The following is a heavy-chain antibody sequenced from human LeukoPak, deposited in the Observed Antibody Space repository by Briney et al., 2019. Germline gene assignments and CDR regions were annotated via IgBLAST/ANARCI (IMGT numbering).Heavy chain of an antibody. CDR3: ARDLPREVTLDY. CDR2: INSDGSRT. CDR1: GFTLSSYE. V-gene: IGHV3-74*01. D-gene: IGHD2-21*02. J-gene: IGHJ4*02. Sequence: GGSLRLSCAVSGFTLSSYEMHWVRQAPGKGLVWVSRINSDGSRTGYADSVKGRFTISRGNAKNTLYLQMNSLRAEDTAIYYCARDLPREVTLDYWGQGTLVTVSS.